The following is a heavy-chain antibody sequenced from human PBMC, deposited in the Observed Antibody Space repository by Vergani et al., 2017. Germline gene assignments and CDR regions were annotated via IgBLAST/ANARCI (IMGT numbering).Heavy chain of an antibody. D-gene: IGHD1-26*01. V-gene: IGHV3-33*01. CDR2: IWYDGSNK. Sequence: QVQLVESGGGVVQPGRSLRLSCAASGFTFSSYGMHWVRQAPGKGLEWVAVIWYDGSNKYYADSVKGRFTISRDNSKNKLYLQMNILRAEDTAVDYCARDTGGSYLKAYFDYWGQGTLVTVSS. CDR3: ARDTGGSYLKAYFDY. CDR1: GFTFSSYG. J-gene: IGHJ4*02.